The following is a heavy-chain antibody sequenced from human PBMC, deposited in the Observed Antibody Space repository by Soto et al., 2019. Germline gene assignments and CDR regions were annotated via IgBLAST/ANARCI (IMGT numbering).Heavy chain of an antibody. J-gene: IGHJ6*03. CDR3: AKWAKVVYYYYMDV. Sequence: GGSLRLSCAASGFTFGSYGMHWVRQAPGKGLEWVAVISYDGSNKYYADSVKGRFTISRDNSKNTLYLQMNSLRAEDTAVYYCAKWAKVVYYYYMDVWGKGTTVTVSS. D-gene: IGHD2-2*01. CDR1: GFTFGSYG. V-gene: IGHV3-30*18. CDR2: ISYDGSNK.